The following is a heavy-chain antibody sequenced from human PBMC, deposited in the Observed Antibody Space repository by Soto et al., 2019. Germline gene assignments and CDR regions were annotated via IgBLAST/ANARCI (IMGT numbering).Heavy chain of an antibody. J-gene: IGHJ4*02. Sequence: QVQLVQSGAEVKKPGASVKVSCKASGYTFTDYAMLWVRQAPGQRLEWMGWISTGNGNTKYSQKFQGRVTITRDTSATTAYMELSSLRSEDTAVYYCAKGSQMWTPDYWGQGTLVTVSS. CDR1: GYTFTDYA. V-gene: IGHV1-3*04. D-gene: IGHD2-21*01. CDR2: ISTGNGNT. CDR3: AKGSQMWTPDY.